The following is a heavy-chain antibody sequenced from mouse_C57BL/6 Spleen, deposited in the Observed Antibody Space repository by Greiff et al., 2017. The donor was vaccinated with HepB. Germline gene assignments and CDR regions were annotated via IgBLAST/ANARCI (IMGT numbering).Heavy chain of an antibody. D-gene: IGHD2-5*01. CDR2: IDPENGDT. Sequence: LVESGAELVRPGASVKLSCTASGFNIKDDYMHWVKQRPEQGLEWIGWIDPENGDTEYASKFQGKATITADTSSNTAYLQLSSLTSEDTAVYYCTTISAYYSNSGYAMDYWGQGTSVTVSS. CDR3: TTISAYYSNSGYAMDY. J-gene: IGHJ4*01. V-gene: IGHV14-4*01. CDR1: GFNIKDDY.